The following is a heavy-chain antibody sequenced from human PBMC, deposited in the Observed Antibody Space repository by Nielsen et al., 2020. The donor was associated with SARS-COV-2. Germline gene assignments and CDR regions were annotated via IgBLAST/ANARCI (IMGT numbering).Heavy chain of an antibody. CDR3: ARERGGDYGEAFDI. Sequence: SETLSLTCAVYGESFTDNKWNWVRQPPGKGLEWIGEINHSGSTSYNPSLKSRVTMSADTSKNQFSLRLSSVTAADTAVYYCARERGGDYGEAFDIWGQGTMVTVSS. CDR2: INHSGST. J-gene: IGHJ3*02. CDR1: GESFTDNK. D-gene: IGHD4-17*01. V-gene: IGHV4-34*10.